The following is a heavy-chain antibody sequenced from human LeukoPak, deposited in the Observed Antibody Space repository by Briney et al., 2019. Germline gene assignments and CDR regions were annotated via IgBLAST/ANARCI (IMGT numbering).Heavy chain of an antibody. CDR1: GGSFSGYY. J-gene: IGHJ4*02. V-gene: IGHV4-34*01. CDR2: INHSGST. CDR3: ARWSDDYGDYGTLDY. Sequence: PSQTLSLTCAVYGGSFSGYYWSWIRQPPGKGLEWIGEINHSGSTNYNPSLKSRVTISVDTSKNQFSLKLSSVTAADTAVYYCARWSDDYGDYGTLDYWGQGTLVTVSS. D-gene: IGHD4-17*01.